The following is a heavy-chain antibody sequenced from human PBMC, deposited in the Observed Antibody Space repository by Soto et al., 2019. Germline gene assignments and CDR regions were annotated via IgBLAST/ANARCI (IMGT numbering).Heavy chain of an antibody. D-gene: IGHD6-13*01. V-gene: IGHV1-3*01. CDR1: GYTFTSYA. CDR3: ARSSSSWYTPIHYFDY. Sequence: GASVKVSCKASGYTFTSYAMHRVRQAPGQRLEWMGWINAGNGNTKYSQKFQGRVTITRDTSASTAYMELSSLRSGDTAVYYCARSSSSWYTPIHYFDYWGQGTLVTVSS. J-gene: IGHJ4*02. CDR2: INAGNGNT.